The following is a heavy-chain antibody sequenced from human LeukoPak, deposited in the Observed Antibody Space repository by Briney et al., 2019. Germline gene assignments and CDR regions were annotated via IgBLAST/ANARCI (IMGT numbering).Heavy chain of an antibody. D-gene: IGHD6-19*01. Sequence: PSETLSLTCTVSAGSISSYYWSWIRQPPGKGLEWTGYISDSGSTHYNPSLKSRLTISVDTSKNQFSLKLSSVTAADTAIYYCARTRYSGGWFFDYWGQGTLVTVSS. CDR1: AGSISSYY. CDR2: ISDSGST. V-gene: IGHV4-59*01. J-gene: IGHJ4*02. CDR3: ARTRYSGGWFFDY.